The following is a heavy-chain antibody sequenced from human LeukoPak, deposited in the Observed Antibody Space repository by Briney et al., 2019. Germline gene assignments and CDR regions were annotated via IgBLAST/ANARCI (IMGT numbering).Heavy chain of an antibody. CDR1: GGSISSYY. CDR3: ARDWGYYYDSRGFLDY. J-gene: IGHJ4*02. D-gene: IGHD3-22*01. Sequence: SETLSLTCTVSGGSISSYYWSWIRQPPGKGLEWIGYIYYSGSTNYNPSLKSRVTISVDTSKNQFSLKLSSVTAADTAVYYSARDWGYYYDSRGFLDYWGQGTLVTVSS. V-gene: IGHV4-59*01. CDR2: IYYSGST.